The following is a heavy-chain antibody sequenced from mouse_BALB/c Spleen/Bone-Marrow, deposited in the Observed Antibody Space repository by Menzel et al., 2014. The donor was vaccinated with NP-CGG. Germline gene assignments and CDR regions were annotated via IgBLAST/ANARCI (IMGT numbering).Heavy chain of an antibody. CDR1: GYTFTSYW. D-gene: IGHD2-14*01. Sequence: VQLQQSGAELVKPGASVNLSCKASGYTFTSYWVYWVKQRPGQGLEWIGEINPSNGRANYNEKFKNKATLTVDKSTSTAYMQVSSLTSEDSAVYYCARRDSRSWFAYWGQGTLVTVSA. V-gene: IGHV1S81*02. J-gene: IGHJ3*01. CDR3: ARRDSRSWFAY. CDR2: INPSNGRA.